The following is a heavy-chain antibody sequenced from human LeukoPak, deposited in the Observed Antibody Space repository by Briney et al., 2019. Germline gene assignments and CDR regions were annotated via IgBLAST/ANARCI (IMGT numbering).Heavy chain of an antibody. CDR1: GFTFSDYA. CDR3: AKGTGNYYYYGMDV. Sequence: GGSLRLSCVASGFTFSDYAMNWVRQAPGKGLEWVSAISGSDGSTYYAGSVKGRFTISRDNSKNTLYLQMNSLRAEDTAVYYCAKGTGNYYYYGMDVWGQGTTVTVSS. J-gene: IGHJ6*02. D-gene: IGHD1-14*01. V-gene: IGHV3-23*01. CDR2: ISGSDGST.